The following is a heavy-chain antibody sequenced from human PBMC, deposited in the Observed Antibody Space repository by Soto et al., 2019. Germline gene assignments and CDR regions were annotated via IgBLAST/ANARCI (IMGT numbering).Heavy chain of an antibody. J-gene: IGHJ3*02. CDR1: GGTFSSYT. Sequence: SVKVSCKASGGTFSSYTISWVRQAPGQGLEWMGRIIPILGIANYAQKFQGRVTITADKSTSTAYMELSSLRSEDTAVYYCARSYCSGGSCYRSFGAFDIWGQGTMVTVSS. V-gene: IGHV1-69*02. D-gene: IGHD2-15*01. CDR3: ARSYCSGGSCYRSFGAFDI. CDR2: IIPILGIA.